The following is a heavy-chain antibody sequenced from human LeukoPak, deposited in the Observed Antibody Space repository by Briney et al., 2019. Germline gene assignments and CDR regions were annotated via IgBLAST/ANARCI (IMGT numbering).Heavy chain of an antibody. J-gene: IGHJ4*02. CDR1: GFTFSSYS. D-gene: IGHD3-16*01. V-gene: IGHV3-21*01. CDR2: ISSSSYI. Sequence: NTGGSLRLSCAASGFTFSSYSMNWVRQAPGKGLEWVSSISSSSYIYYADSVKGRFTISRDNAKNSLYLQMNSLRAEDTAVYYCARDPPSRGTRYFDYWGQGILVTVSS. CDR3: ARDPPSRGTRYFDY.